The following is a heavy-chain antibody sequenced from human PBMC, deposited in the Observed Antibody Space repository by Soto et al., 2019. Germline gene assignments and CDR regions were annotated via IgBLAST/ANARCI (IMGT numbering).Heavy chain of an antibody. J-gene: IGHJ4*02. CDR1: GGSFSGYY. D-gene: IGHD2-15*01. Sequence: SETLSLTCAVYGGSFSGYYWSWIRQPPGKGLEWIGEINHSGSTNYNPSLKSRVTISVDTSKNQFSLKLSSVTAADTAVYYCARLGYCSGGSCYAYFTVWGQGTLVTVSS. V-gene: IGHV4-34*01. CDR3: ARLGYCSGGSCYAYFTV. CDR2: INHSGST.